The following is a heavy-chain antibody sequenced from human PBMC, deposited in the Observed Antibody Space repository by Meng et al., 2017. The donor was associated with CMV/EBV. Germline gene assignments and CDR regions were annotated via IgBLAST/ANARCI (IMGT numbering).Heavy chain of an antibody. CDR3: ARVGGLEFDY. CDR1: GFTFSSYS. CDR2: ISSSSSYI. V-gene: IGHV3-21*01. Sequence: GESLKISCAASGFTFSSYSMNWVRQAPGKGLEWVSSISSSSSYIYYADSVKGRFTISRDNAKNSLYLQMNSLRAEDTVVYYCARVGGLEFDYWGQGTLVTVSS. D-gene: IGHD3/OR15-3a*01. J-gene: IGHJ4*02.